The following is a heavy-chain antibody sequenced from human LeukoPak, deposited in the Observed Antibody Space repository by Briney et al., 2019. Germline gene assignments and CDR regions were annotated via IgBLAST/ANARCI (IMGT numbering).Heavy chain of an antibody. CDR3: ARDLEGAFDY. Sequence: GGSLRLSCAASGFTFRSYSMNWVRQAPGKGLEWVSSISSSSSYIYYADSVKGRFTISRDNAKNSLYLQMNSLRAEDTAVYYCARDLEGAFDYWGQGTLVTVSS. CDR2: ISSSSSYI. CDR1: GFTFRSYS. D-gene: IGHD1-26*01. V-gene: IGHV3-21*01. J-gene: IGHJ4*02.